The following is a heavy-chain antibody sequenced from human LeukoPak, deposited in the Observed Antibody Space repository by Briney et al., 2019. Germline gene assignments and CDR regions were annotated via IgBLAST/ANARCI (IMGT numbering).Heavy chain of an antibody. V-gene: IGHV4-39*07. CDR1: GGSISTSNYY. CDR2: IFYSGST. J-gene: IGHJ5*02. CDR3: ARALVHSSSWYSWFDP. D-gene: IGHD6-13*01. Sequence: SETLSLTCTVSGGSISTSNYYWGWVRQPPGKGLEWIGNIFYSGSTYYSPSLKSRVTISLDTSRNQFSLKLSSVTAADTAVYYCARALVHSSSWYSWFDPWGQGTLVTVSS.